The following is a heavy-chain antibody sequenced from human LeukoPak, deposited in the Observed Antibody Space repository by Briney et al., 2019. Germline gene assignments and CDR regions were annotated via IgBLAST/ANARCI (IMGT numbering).Heavy chain of an antibody. V-gene: IGHV3-21*06. CDR3: ARLHGHGFDP. Sequence: GGSLRLSCAASGFTFNTYTMNWVRQAPGKGLEWVSAITGSTKYIPSNIYYADAVQGRFTISRDDAKNLVYLRMNSLRAEDTAVYYCARLHGHGFDPWGQGTLVTVSS. CDR2: ITGSTKYI. J-gene: IGHJ5*02. CDR1: GFTFNTYT. D-gene: IGHD2-8*01.